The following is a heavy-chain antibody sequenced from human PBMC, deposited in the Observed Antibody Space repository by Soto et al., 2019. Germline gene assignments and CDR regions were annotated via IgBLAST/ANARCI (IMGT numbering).Heavy chain of an antibody. V-gene: IGHV3-15*01. CDR3: ATDGATGFWINGVCHTKTI. Sequence: EVQLVEYGGGLVKPGGSMRISCAASGFAFTNAWMSWVRQAPGKGLEWVGRIKSKTSGGTTDYAAPVKGRFTISRDDSTNTLYLQRHSLKSEDSAVYYCATDGATGFWINGVCHTKTIWGQGTLFVVAS. CDR1: GFAFTNAW. D-gene: IGHD2-8*01. J-gene: IGHJ4*02. CDR2: IKSKTSGGTT.